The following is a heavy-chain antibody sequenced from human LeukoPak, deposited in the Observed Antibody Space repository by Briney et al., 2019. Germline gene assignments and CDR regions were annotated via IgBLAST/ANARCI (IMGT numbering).Heavy chain of an antibody. CDR2: IYYSGST. CDR3: ARTPYYYESSGYYFGYFDY. Sequence: KPSETLSLTCAVYGGSFSGYYWSWIRQPPGKGLEWIGYIYYSGSTNYNPSLKSRVAISVDTSKNQFSLKLSSVNAADTAVYYCARTPYYYESSGYYFGYFDYWGQGTLVTVSS. CDR1: GGSFSGYY. D-gene: IGHD3-22*01. J-gene: IGHJ4*02. V-gene: IGHV4-59*01.